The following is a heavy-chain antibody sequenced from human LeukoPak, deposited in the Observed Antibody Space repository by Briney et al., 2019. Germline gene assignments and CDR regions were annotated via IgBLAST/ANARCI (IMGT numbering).Heavy chain of an antibody. J-gene: IGHJ5*02. CDR1: GFTSDDYA. V-gene: IGHV3-9*02. CDR3: AKDIGGFWSDNWFDP. Sequence: GGSLRLSCAASGFTSDDYAMHWVRQAPGKGLEWVSGISWNSGSIGYADSVKGRFTISRDNDKNSLYLKMNHLRAEDTALYYCAKDIGGFWSDNWFDPWGQGTLVTVSS. CDR2: ISWNSGSI. D-gene: IGHD3-3*01.